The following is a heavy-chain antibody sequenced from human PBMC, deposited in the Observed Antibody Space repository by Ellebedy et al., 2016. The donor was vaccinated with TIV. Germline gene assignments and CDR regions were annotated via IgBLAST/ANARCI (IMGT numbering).Heavy chain of an antibody. CDR2: ISGSGGST. CDR1: GFTLSSYA. V-gene: IGHV3-23*01. Sequence: GESLKISXAASGFTLSSYAMSWVRQAPGKGLEWISAISGSGGSTYYADSVKGRFTISRDNSKNTLYLQMNSLRAEDTAVYYCARGSGYEGNYYYYGMDVWGQGTTVTVSS. J-gene: IGHJ6*02. CDR3: ARGSGYEGNYYYYGMDV. D-gene: IGHD5-12*01.